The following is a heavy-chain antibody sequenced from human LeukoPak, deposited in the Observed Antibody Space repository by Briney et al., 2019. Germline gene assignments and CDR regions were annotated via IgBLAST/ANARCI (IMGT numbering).Heavy chain of an antibody. CDR1: GGSISSSNW. Sequence: NPSETLSLTCAVSGGSISSSNWWSWVRQPPGKGLEWIGEIYHSGSTNYNPSLKSRVTISVDKSKNQFSLKLSSVTAADTAVYYCARAVTRRKPGIAAAGTSHDAFDIWGQGTMVTVSS. CDR2: IYHSGST. V-gene: IGHV4-4*02. D-gene: IGHD6-13*01. J-gene: IGHJ3*02. CDR3: ARAVTRRKPGIAAAGTSHDAFDI.